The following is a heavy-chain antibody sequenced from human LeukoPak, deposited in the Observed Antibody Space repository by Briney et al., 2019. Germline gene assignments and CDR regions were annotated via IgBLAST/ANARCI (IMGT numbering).Heavy chain of an antibody. D-gene: IGHD1-26*01. CDR1: GFTFSIYG. V-gene: IGHV3-30*02. CDR2: KRNDGINK. J-gene: IGHJ6*01. CDR3: AKDSIMWERQVHNYYVIDF. Sequence: GGSLRLSCAAAGFTFSIYGMHWVRLAPGKGLEWVAFKRNDGINKYQADSVKGRFTISRDNSTNTLYKQMNSLMTADMSVYDCAKDSIMWERQVHNYYVIDFSSQATTVTVSS.